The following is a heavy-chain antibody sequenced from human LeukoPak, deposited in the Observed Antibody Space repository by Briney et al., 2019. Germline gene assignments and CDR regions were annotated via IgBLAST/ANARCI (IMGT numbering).Heavy chain of an antibody. Sequence: PGGSLRLSCAAFGFTFSSYGMHWVRQAPGKGLEWVAVISNDGSKKYYADCVKGRFTISRDNSNNRLYLEMNSLRAEDTAVYYCAKHAGTTRQTKDYWGQGTLVTVSS. CDR1: GFTFSSYG. J-gene: IGHJ4*02. CDR2: ISNDGSKK. CDR3: AKHAGTTRQTKDY. D-gene: IGHD1-1*01. V-gene: IGHV3-30*18.